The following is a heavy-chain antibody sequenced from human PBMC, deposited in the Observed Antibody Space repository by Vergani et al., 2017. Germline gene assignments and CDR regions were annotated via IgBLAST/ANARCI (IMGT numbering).Heavy chain of an antibody. D-gene: IGHD1-26*01. CDR1: GFTFSSYS. CDR2: ISSSSSYI. CDR3: ARAVVGATFYTLGCNWFDP. J-gene: IGHJ5*02. V-gene: IGHV3-21*01. Sequence: EVQLVESGGGLVKPGGSLRLSCAASGFTFSSYSMNWVRQAPGKGLEWVSSISSSSSYIYYADSVKGRFTISRDNAKNSLYLQMNSLRAEDTAVYYCARAVVGATFYTLGCNWFDPWGQGTLVTVSS.